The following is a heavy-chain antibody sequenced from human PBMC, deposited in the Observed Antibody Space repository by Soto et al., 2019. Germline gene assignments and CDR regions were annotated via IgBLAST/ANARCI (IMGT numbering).Heavy chain of an antibody. CDR3: AKGNWNYVLFPFDY. D-gene: IGHD1-7*01. V-gene: IGHV3-23*01. CDR1: GFTFSSYA. Sequence: GGSLRLSCAASGFTFSSYAMSWVRQAPGKGLEWVSAISGSGGSTYYADSVKGRFTISRDNSKNTLYLQTNSLRAEDTAVYYCAKGNWNYVLFPFDYWGQGTLVTVSS. J-gene: IGHJ4*02. CDR2: ISGSGGST.